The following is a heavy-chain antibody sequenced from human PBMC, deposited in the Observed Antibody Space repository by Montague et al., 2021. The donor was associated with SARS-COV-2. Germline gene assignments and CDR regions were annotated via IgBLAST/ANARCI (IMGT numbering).Heavy chain of an antibody. V-gene: IGHV4-34*01. CDR2: INHSGST. CDR3: ARHPWHITIFGVVTRYGMDV. CDR1: GGSFSGYY. D-gene: IGHD3-3*01. Sequence: SETLSLTCAVYGGSFSGYYWNWIRQPPGKGLEWIGEINHSGSTNYNPSLTSRVTMSVDTSKNQFSLKLSSVTAADTAVYYCARHPWHITIFGVVTRYGMDVWGQGTTVTVSS. J-gene: IGHJ6*02.